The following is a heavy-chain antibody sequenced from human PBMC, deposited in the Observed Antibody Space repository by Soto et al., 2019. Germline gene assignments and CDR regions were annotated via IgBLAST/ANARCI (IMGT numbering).Heavy chain of an antibody. CDR1: GGSISSGGYY. CDR3: ARFGRGEYSCYGMDV. D-gene: IGHD2-15*01. CDR2: IYYSGST. J-gene: IGHJ6*02. Sequence: QVQLQESGPGLVKPSQTLSLTCTVSGGSISSGGYYWSWIRQHPGKGLEWIGYIYYSGSTYYNPSLKSRVTRTPDTSKTQFSLRLRSVTAAVTAVYYCARFGRGEYSCYGMDVWGQGTTVTVSS. V-gene: IGHV4-31*03.